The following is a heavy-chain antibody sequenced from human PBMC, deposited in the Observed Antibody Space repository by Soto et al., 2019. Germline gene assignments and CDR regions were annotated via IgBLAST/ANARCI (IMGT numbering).Heavy chain of an antibody. V-gene: IGHV4-34*01. J-gene: IGHJ4*02. D-gene: IGHD1-1*01. CDR1: GGSFSGYY. CDR2: INHSGST. CDR3: ARAWNY. Sequence: SETLSLTCAVYGGSFSGYYWSWIRQPPGKGLEWIGEINHSGSTNYNPSLKSRVTISVDASKNQFSLKLSSVTAADTAVYYCARAWNYWGQGTLVTVSS.